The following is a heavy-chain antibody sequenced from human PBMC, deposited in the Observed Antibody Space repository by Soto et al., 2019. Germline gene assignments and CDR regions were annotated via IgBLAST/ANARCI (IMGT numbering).Heavy chain of an antibody. Sequence: PGGSLRLSSAASGFTFSSYSMNWVRQTPGKGLEWVGVIAYDGSNKYYAESVKGRFTISRDNSKNTLYVQMNSLRVEDTAVYYCARDFRSGPYGENFDYRGQGTLVTVSS. D-gene: IGHD4-17*01. CDR1: GFTFSSYS. CDR2: IAYDGSNK. V-gene: IGHV3-30-3*01. CDR3: ARDFRSGPYGENFDY. J-gene: IGHJ4*02.